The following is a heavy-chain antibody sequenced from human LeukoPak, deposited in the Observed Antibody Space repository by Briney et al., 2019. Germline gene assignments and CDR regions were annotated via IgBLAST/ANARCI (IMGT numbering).Heavy chain of an antibody. CDR1: GFTFSSYA. J-gene: IGHJ4*02. V-gene: IGHV3-23*01. D-gene: IGHD2-15*01. CDR2: ISGSGGST. Sequence: AGGSLRLSCAASGFTFSSYAMSWVRQAPGKGLEWVSAISGSGGSTYYADSVKGRFTISRDNSKNTLYLQMNSLRAEDTAVYYCAKGNIVVVVAAREYYFDYWGQGTLVTVSS. CDR3: AKGNIVVVVAAREYYFDY.